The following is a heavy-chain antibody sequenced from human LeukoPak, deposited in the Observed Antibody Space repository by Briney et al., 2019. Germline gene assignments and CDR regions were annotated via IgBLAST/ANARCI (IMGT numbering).Heavy chain of an antibody. D-gene: IGHD2-8*01. CDR1: GGSISNYY. CDR2: IYYSGST. Sequence: SETLSLTCTVSGGSISNYYWNWVRQPPGKGLEWIGYIYYSGSTNYNPSLKSRVTISVDTSKNQFSLKLRSVTAADTAVYYCARVKAPNTHWGQGALVTVPS. J-gene: IGHJ4*02. CDR3: ARVKAPNTH. V-gene: IGHV4-59*08.